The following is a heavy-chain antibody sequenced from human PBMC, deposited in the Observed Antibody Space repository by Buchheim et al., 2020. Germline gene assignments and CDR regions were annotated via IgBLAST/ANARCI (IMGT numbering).Heavy chain of an antibody. CDR2: INPSVGST. CDR3: ARDLPWYYDILTGYKSYYYYYMDV. D-gene: IGHD3-9*01. V-gene: IGHV1-46*01. J-gene: IGHJ6*03. CDR1: GYTFTSYY. Sequence: QVQLVQSGAEVKKPGASVKVSCKASGYTFTSYYMHWVRQAPGQGLEWMGIINPSVGSTSYAQKFQGRVTMTRDTSTSTVYMELNSLRSEDTAVDYCARDLPWYYDILTGYKSYYYYYMDVWGKGTT.